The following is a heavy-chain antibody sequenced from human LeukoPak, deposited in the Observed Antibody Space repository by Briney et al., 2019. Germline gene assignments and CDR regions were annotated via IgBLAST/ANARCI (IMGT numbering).Heavy chain of an antibody. CDR3: ARQYCSRTSCQYYPDY. J-gene: IGHJ4*02. V-gene: IGHV1-18*01. CDR1: GYTFSNSA. CDR2: ISRGHNEDP. Sequence: ASVKVSCKASGYTFSNSAFSWVRQAPGQGLEWMGWISRGHNEDPNYAQKFQGRVTMTTDTSTNTIYMELRSLRSDDTAVYYCARQYCSRTSCQYYPDYWGQGTLVTVSS. D-gene: IGHD2-2*01.